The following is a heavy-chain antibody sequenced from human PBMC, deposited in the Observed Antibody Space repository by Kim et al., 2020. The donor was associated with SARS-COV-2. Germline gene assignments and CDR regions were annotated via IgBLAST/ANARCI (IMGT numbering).Heavy chain of an antibody. V-gene: IGHV1-8*01. D-gene: IGHD1-26*01. J-gene: IGHJ4*02. CDR2: KT. Sequence: KTSYPQKFQGRVTLTRNTSISTDYMELSSLSSEDTAVYYCASSIVGATNDYWGQGTLVTVSS. CDR3: ASSIVGATNDY.